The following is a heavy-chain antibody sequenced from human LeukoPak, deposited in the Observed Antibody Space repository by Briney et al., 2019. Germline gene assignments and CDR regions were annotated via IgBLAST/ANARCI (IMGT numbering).Heavy chain of an antibody. CDR1: GGSISSSSYY. CDR3: ARFYTTSQYGSGYMDV. J-gene: IGHJ6*03. Sequence: SETLSLTCTVSGGSISSSSYYWGWIRQPPGKGLEWIGSMSYSGSTYYNPSLKSRVTIAVDTSKTQFSLKLSSVTAADTAVYYCARFYTTSQYGSGYMDVWGKGTTVTDSS. V-gene: IGHV4-39*01. CDR2: MSYSGST. D-gene: IGHD3-10*01.